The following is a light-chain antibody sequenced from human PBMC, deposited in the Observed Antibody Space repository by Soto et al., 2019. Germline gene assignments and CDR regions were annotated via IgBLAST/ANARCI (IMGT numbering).Light chain of an antibody. J-gene: IGKJ1*01. V-gene: IGKV3-20*01. CDR3: QQYGSSSWT. Sequence: EIVLTQSPGTLSLSPGERATLSCRASQSVSSSYLAWYQQKPGQAPRLLIYGASSRATGIPDRFRGSGSETDFTITISRLEPEDFAVYYCQQYGSSSWTFGQGTKVEIK. CDR2: GAS. CDR1: QSVSSSY.